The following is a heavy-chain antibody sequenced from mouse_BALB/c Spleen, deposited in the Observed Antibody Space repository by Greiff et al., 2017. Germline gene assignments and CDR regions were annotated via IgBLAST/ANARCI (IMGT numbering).Heavy chain of an antibody. V-gene: IGHV5-17*02. CDR2: ISSGSSTI. J-gene: IGHJ2*01. Sequence: EVQLVESGGGLVQPGGSRKLSCAASGFTFSSFGMHWVRQAPEKGLEWVAYISSGSSTIYYADTVKGRFTISRDNPKNTLFLQMTSLRSEDTAMYYCARDGYYTFDYWGQGTTLTVSS. CDR3: ARDGYYTFDY. CDR1: GFTFSSFG. D-gene: IGHD2-3*01.